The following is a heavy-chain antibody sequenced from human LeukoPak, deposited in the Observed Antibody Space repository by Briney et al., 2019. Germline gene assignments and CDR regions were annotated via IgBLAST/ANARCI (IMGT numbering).Heavy chain of an antibody. CDR2: LSSSSRYM. CDR3: ARDDAYHYERLMGFYYIDV. V-gene: IGHV3-21*01. D-gene: IGHD2-8*01. CDR1: GFTFSSYR. Sequence: PGGSLRLSCAASGFTFSSYRMNWVRQAPGQGLEWVSSLSSSSRYMLYADSVRGRFTISRDNAKNSLYLEMNSLRAEDTAVYYCARDDAYHYERLMGFYYIDVWGKGTSVTVSS. J-gene: IGHJ6*03.